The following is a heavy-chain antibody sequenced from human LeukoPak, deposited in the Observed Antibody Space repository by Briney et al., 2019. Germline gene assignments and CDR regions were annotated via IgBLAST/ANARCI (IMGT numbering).Heavy chain of an antibody. CDR2: IPYDGSNK. J-gene: IGHJ5*02. Sequence: PGRSLRLSCAASGFTFSTYPMHWVRQAPGKGLEWVAVIPYDGSNKYYADSVKGRFTISRENSKNRLYLQMNSLRAEDTAVYYCARPLMYYYGSETYFWFDPWGQGTLVTVSS. CDR3: ARPLMYYYGSETYFWFDP. D-gene: IGHD3-10*01. V-gene: IGHV3-30*04. CDR1: GFTFSTYP.